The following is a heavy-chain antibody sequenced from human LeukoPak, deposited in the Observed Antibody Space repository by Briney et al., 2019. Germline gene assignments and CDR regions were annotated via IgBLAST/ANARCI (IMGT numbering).Heavy chain of an antibody. CDR1: GVPITDYY. V-gene: IGHV4-59*01. CDR3: ARELPSTGNWFDP. Sequence: SETLSLTCNISGVPITDYYWSWIRLAPRRGLEWSGYMYYSGDSNSNPSLEGRVTMSADTSTNQFSLRLTSVTAADTAIYYCARELPSTGNWFDPWGQGILVTDSS. D-gene: IGHD1-14*01. CDR2: MYYSGDS. J-gene: IGHJ5*02.